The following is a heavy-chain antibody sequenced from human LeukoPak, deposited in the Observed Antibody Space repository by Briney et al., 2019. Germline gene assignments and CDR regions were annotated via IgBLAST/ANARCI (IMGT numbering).Heavy chain of an antibody. J-gene: IGHJ4*02. V-gene: IGHV1-24*01. CDR3: ATGLWSGLFFDY. CDR2: FDPEDGET. CDR1: GYTLTELS. D-gene: IGHD3-3*01. Sequence: ASVKVSCKVSGYTLTELSMHWVRQAPGKGLEWMGGFDPEDGETIYAQKFQGRVTMTEDTSTDTAYMELSSLRSEDTAVYYCATGLWSGLFFDYWGQGTLVTVSS.